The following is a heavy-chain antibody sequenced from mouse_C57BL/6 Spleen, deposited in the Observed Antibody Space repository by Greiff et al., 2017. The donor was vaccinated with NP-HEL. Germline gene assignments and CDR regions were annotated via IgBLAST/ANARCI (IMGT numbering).Heavy chain of an antibody. CDR1: GFNIKDYY. J-gene: IGHJ1*03. D-gene: IGHD1-1*01. CDR3: TRYTTVVDYWYFDV. V-gene: IGHV14-1*01. CDR2: IDPEDGDT. Sequence: EVQLQQSGAELVRPGASVKLSCTASGFNIKDYYMHWVKQRPEQGLEWIGRIDPEDGDTEYAPKFQGKATMTADTSSNTAYLQLSSLTSEDTAVYYCTRYTTVVDYWYFDVWGTGTTVTVSS.